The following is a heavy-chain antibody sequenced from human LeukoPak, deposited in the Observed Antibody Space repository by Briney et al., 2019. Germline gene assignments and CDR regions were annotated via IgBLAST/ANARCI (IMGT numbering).Heavy chain of an antibody. CDR1: GGSISSGDYD. Sequence: SETLSLTCTLSGGSISSGDYDWSWLRQPPGKGLEWFGYIYYSGSTYYHPSLKSRVTISVDTSKNQFSLKLSSVTAADTAVYYCARQYCSSTSCPGGYFDYWGQGTLVTVSS. CDR3: ARQYCSSTSCPGGYFDY. V-gene: IGHV4-30-4*08. D-gene: IGHD2-2*01. CDR2: IYYSGST. J-gene: IGHJ4*02.